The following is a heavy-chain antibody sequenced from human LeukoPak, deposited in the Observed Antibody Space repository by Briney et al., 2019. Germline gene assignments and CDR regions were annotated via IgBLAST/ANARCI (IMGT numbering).Heavy chain of an antibody. CDR2: ISGHNGNT. CDR3: AREHVPRGDGYNYYEF. Sequence: ASVKVSCKASGYTFTTYGISWVRQAPGQGLEWMGWISGHNGNTKYAQKLQGRVTMTTDTSTSTVYMDLRSLRSDDTAVYYCAREHVPRGDGYNYYEFWGQGTLVSVSS. J-gene: IGHJ4*02. V-gene: IGHV1-18*01. D-gene: IGHD3-22*01. CDR1: GYTFTTYG.